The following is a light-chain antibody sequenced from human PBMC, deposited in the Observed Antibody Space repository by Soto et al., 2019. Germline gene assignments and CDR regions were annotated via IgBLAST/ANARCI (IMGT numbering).Light chain of an antibody. Sequence: EIVMTQSPVTLSVSPGERATLYCKASQRISSNLAWYQQKPGQPPRLLIYGASTRATGIPARFSGSGSGTEFTLTISGLQSEDFALYYCQQYNIWPPYTFGQGTRLEI. CDR3: QQYNIWPPYT. J-gene: IGKJ5*01. CDR1: QRISSN. V-gene: IGKV3-15*01. CDR2: GAS.